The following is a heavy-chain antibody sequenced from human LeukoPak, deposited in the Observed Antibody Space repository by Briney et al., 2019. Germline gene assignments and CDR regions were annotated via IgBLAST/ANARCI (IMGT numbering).Heavy chain of an antibody. CDR2: ISSSGSTI. CDR1: GFTFSSYE. Sequence: GGSLRLSCAASGFTFSSYEMNWVRQAPGKGLEWVSYISSSGSTIYYADSVKGRFTISRDNAKNSLYLQMNSLRAEDTAVYYCARARESSSGYWGGNWFDPWGQGTLVTVSS. D-gene: IGHD3-22*01. V-gene: IGHV3-48*03. J-gene: IGHJ5*02. CDR3: ARARESSSGYWGGNWFDP.